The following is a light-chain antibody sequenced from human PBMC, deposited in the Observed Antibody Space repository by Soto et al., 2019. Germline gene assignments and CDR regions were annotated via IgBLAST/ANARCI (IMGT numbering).Light chain of an antibody. V-gene: IGLV2-8*01. Sequence: QSALTQPPSASGSPGQSVTVSCTGTSSDVGEYNFVSWYQHHPGKAPKLMIYEVTKRPSGVPDRFSGSKSGNTASLTVSGLQAEDEADYYCSSYAGTNNYVLFGGGTKLTAL. CDR3: SSYAGTNNYVL. J-gene: IGLJ2*01. CDR1: SSDVGEYNF. CDR2: EVT.